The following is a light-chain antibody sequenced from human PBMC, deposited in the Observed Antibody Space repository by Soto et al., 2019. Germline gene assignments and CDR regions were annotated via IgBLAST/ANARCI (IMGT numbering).Light chain of an antibody. V-gene: IGKV1-5*01. CDR3: QQYNSYSPT. CDR2: DAS. CDR1: QSISSW. Sequence: DIQITQSPSTLSGSVGDRVTITCRASQSISSWLAWYQQKPGKAPKLLIYDASSLESGVPSRFSGSGSGTEFTRTISSLQPDDFATYYCQQYNSYSPTFGQGTQVDIK. J-gene: IGKJ1*01.